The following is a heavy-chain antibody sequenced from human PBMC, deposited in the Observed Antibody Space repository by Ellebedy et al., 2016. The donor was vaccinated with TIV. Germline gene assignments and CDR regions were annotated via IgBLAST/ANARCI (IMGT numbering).Heavy chain of an antibody. CDR1: GYTFTSYG. CDR3: ASTTVEYSSSSLDY. D-gene: IGHD6-6*01. J-gene: IGHJ4*02. Sequence: ASVKVSXXASGYTFTSYGISWVRQAPGQGLEWMGWISAYNGNTNYAQKFQGRVTMTRDTSISTAYMELSRLRSDDTAVYYCASTTVEYSSSSLDYWGQGTLVTVSS. V-gene: IGHV1-18*01. CDR2: ISAYNGNT.